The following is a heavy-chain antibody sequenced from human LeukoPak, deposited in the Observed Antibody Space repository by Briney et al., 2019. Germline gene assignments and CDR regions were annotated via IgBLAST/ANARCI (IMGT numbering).Heavy chain of an antibody. CDR1: GASFGGYY. J-gene: IGHJ4*02. V-gene: IGHV4-34*01. Sequence: SETLSLTFAVEGASFGGYYWSWIRQPPGRGLEWGGEINHSGSTNYIPSLKSRLTISVDTSKNQCSLKLNSVPPEDTPVYHCARAGYYYGAGSYYNELDYWGPGTPVTVSS. CDR2: INHSGST. CDR3: ARAGYYYGAGSYYNELDY. D-gene: IGHD3-10*01.